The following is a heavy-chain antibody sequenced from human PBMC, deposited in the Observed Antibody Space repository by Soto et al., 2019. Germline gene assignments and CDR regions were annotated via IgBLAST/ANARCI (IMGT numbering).Heavy chain of an antibody. D-gene: IGHD3-10*01. CDR2: INAGNGNT. CDR3: ARTRVMVRGVISHFDY. Sequence: ASVKVSCKASGYTFTSHAMHWVRQAPGQRLEWMGWINAGNGNTKYSQKFQGRVTITRDTSASTAYMELSSLRSEDTAVYYCARTRVMVRGVISHFDYWGQGTLVTVSS. V-gene: IGHV1-3*01. J-gene: IGHJ4*02. CDR1: GYTFTSHA.